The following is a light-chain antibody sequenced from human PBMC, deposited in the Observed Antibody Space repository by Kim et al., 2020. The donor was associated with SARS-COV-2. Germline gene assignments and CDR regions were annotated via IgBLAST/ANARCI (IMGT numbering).Light chain of an antibody. CDR3: QAWDSSIRV. CDR1: KLGDKY. CDR2: QDS. V-gene: IGLV3-1*01. J-gene: IGLJ3*02. Sequence: VSPGQTASITCSGDKLGDKYACWYQQKPGQSPVLVIYQDSKRPSGIPERFSGSNSGNTATLTISGTQAMDEADYYCQAWDSSIRVFGGGTQLTVL.